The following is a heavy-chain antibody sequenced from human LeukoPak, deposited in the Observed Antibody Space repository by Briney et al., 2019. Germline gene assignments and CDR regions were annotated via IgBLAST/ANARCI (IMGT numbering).Heavy chain of an antibody. Sequence: GGSLRLSCAASGFTFDDYAMHWVRQAPGKGLEWVSGISWNSGSIGYADSVKGRFTISRDTSKDTMYLQLNSLRPEDTAVYYCVRVISGTPNWFDPWGQGTLVTVSS. J-gene: IGHJ5*02. CDR2: ISWNSGSI. V-gene: IGHV3-9*01. CDR1: GFTFDDYA. D-gene: IGHD1-20*01. CDR3: VRVISGTPNWFDP.